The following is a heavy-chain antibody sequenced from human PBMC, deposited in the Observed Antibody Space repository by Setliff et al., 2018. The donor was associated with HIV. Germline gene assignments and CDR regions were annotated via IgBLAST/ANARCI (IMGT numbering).Heavy chain of an antibody. J-gene: IGHJ4*02. V-gene: IGHV1-46*01. Sequence: ASVKVSCKASGYIFTNYHMHWVRQAPGQGLEWMGVINPLIGNTIYAQKFQGRVTMTRDMSASTVYMDLSSLRSEDTAVYYCTIRGFGSGTVLLDYWGQGTLVTVSS. CDR3: TIRGFGSGTVLLDY. CDR1: GYIFTNYH. D-gene: IGHD3-10*01. CDR2: INPLIGNT.